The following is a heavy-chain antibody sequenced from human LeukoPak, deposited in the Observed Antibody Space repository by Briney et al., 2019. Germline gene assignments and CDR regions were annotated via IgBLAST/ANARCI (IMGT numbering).Heavy chain of an antibody. CDR3: AHSTTVPAAINWFDP. J-gene: IGHJ5*02. CDR1: GFSLSTSGVG. CDR2: IYWNDDK. V-gene: IGHV2-5*01. Sequence: SGPTLVKPTQTLTLTCTFSGFSLSTSGVGVGWIRQPPGKALEWLALIYWNDDKRYSPSLKSRLTITKDTSKNQVVLTMTNMDPVDTATYYCAHSTTVPAAINWFDPWGQGTLVTVSS. D-gene: IGHD2-2*01.